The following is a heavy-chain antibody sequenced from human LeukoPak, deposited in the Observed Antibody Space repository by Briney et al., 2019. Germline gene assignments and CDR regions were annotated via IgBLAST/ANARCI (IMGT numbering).Heavy chain of an antibody. J-gene: IGHJ6*03. CDR1: GYTFTDDY. V-gene: IGHV1-2*02. D-gene: IGHD3-10*01. Sequence: VASVKVSCKASGYTFTDDYIHWVRQAPGQGLEWMGWVTPNSGGTNYAQRFQGRVTMTRDTSISTAYMELNRLRSDDTAVYYCAREAYGSGSFRTDYYYMDVWGKGTTVTISS. CDR3: AREAYGSGSFRTDYYYMDV. CDR2: VTPNSGGT.